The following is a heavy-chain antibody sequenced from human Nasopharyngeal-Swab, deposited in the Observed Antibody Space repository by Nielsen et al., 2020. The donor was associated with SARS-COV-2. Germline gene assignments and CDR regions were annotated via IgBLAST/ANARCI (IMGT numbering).Heavy chain of an antibody. J-gene: IGHJ4*02. CDR3: AKLGAQGAVADHFDS. Sequence: GASLKISCAASGFTFSSYEMNWVRQAPGKGLEWVSYISSSGSTIYYADSVKGRFTISRDNAKKSLYLQMNSLRPEDTALYYCAKLGAQGAVADHFDSWGQGTLVTVSS. V-gene: IGHV3-48*03. CDR1: GFTFSSYE. CDR2: ISSSGSTI. D-gene: IGHD6-19*01.